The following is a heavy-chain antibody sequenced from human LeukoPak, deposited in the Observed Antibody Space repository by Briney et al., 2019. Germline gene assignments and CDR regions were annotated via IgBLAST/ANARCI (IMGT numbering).Heavy chain of an antibody. CDR3: ATSDDSAATY. V-gene: IGHV3-7*01. D-gene: IGHD6-25*01. CDR1: GFTFSKFW. J-gene: IGHJ4*02. Sequence: PGGSLRLSCAASGFTFSKFWMRWVRPAPGKGLEWVANIKEDGSTKHYVDSVKGRFTISRDNAKNSLSLQINYLRVEDTAVYYCATSDDSAATYWGQGTLVTVSS. CDR2: IKEDGSTK.